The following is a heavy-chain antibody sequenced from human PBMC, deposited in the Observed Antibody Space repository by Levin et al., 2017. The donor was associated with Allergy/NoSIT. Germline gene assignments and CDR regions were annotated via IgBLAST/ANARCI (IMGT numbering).Heavy chain of an antibody. Sequence: SETLSLTCSVSGGSISSDSGDYSWSWIRQPPGQGLEWIGYIYYSGSTYSNPSLKSRGTISLDTSKNHLSLKLAPVTAADTAVYHCARLHCSTPGCYLDLWGQGALVTVSS. D-gene: IGHD2-2*01. CDR3: ARLHCSTPGCYLDL. CDR2: IYYSGST. J-gene: IGHJ4*02. CDR1: GGSISSDSGDYS. V-gene: IGHV4-30-4*01.